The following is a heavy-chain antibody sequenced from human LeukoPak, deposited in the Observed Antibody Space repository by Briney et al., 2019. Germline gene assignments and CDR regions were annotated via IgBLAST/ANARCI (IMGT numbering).Heavy chain of an antibody. D-gene: IGHD3-10*01. J-gene: IGHJ4*02. CDR2: ISSSGSTI. Sequence: PGGSLRLSCAASGFTFSNYYMSWIRQAPGKGLEWVSYISSSGSTIYYADSVKGRFTISRDNAKNSLYLQMNSLRAEDTAVYYCARTLWFGEFHLDYWGQGTLVTVSS. CDR1: GFTFSNYY. CDR3: ARTLWFGEFHLDY. V-gene: IGHV3-11*01.